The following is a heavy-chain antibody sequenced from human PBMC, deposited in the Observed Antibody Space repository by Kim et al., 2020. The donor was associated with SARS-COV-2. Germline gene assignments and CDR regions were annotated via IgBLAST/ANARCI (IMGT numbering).Heavy chain of an antibody. Sequence: IFYANSVKGRITNSRDNAKNALHLQMNSLKDEDTAVYHCVRDRMVGAFDIWGQGTLVTVSS. J-gene: IGHJ3*02. CDR3: VRDRMVGAFDI. CDR2: I. D-gene: IGHD1-26*01. V-gene: IGHV3-48*02.